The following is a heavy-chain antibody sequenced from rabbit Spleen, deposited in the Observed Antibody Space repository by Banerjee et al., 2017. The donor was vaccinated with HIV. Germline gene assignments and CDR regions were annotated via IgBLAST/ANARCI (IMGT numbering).Heavy chain of an antibody. CDR1: GFSFSSSCW. CDR2: IDIGSSGFT. Sequence: QSLEESGGDLVKPGASLTLTCTASGFSFSSSCWICWVRQAPGKGLEWIACIDIGSSGFTYFANWAKGRFTISKTSSTTVDLKMTSLTAADTATYFCARGVIGDGNYIHDINFWGPGTLVTVS. V-gene: IGHV1S40*01. CDR3: ARGVIGDGNYIHDINF. D-gene: IGHD1-1*01. J-gene: IGHJ6*01.